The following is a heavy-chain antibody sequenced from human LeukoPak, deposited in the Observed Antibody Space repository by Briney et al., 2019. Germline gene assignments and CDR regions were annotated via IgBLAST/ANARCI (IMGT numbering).Heavy chain of an antibody. Sequence: GGSLRLSCAASGFTFSSYSMNWVRQAPGQGLDWVSSISSSSSYIYYADSVKGRFTISRDNARNSLYLQMNSLRAEDTAVYYCARDQQQLDPYYYYYGMDVWGKGTTVTVSS. D-gene: IGHD6-13*01. CDR2: ISSSSSYI. CDR1: GFTFSSYS. CDR3: ARDQQQLDPYYYYYGMDV. J-gene: IGHJ6*04. V-gene: IGHV3-21*01.